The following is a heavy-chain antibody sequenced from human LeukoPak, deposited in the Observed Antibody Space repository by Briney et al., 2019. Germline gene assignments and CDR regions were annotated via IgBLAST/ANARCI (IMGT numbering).Heavy chain of an antibody. CDR2: ISYDGSNK. Sequence: PGRSLRLSCAASGFTFSSYGMHWVRQAPGKGLEWVAVISYDGSNKYYADSVKGRFTISRDNSKNTLYLQMNSLRAEDTAVYYCARDKDPVTPDYWGQGTLVTVSS. D-gene: IGHD4-17*01. CDR3: ARDKDPVTPDY. V-gene: IGHV3-30*19. CDR1: GFTFSSYG. J-gene: IGHJ4*02.